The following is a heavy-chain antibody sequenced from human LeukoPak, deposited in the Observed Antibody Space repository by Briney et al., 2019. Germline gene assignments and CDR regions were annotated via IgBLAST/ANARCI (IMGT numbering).Heavy chain of an antibody. Sequence: GGSLRLSCAASGFAFSSYSMNWVRQAPGKGLEWVSYISSSSSTIYYADSVKGRFTISRDNAKNSLYLQMNSLRAEDTAVYYCARVHWFDPWGQGTLVTVSS. V-gene: IGHV3-48*04. CDR1: GFAFSSYS. CDR2: ISSSSSTI. J-gene: IGHJ5*02. CDR3: ARVHWFDP.